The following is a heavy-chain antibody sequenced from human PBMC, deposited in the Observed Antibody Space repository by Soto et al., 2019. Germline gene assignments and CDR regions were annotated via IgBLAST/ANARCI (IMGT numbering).Heavy chain of an antibody. CDR3: ARDLRTP. Sequence: EVQLVESGGGLVQPGGSLRISCEASGFTFSSNSMNWVRQAPGKGLEWVSYISSRSNTIYYADSVKGRFTISRDNAKNSLYLQMNSLRDEDTAVYYCARDLRTPWGQGTLVTVSS. V-gene: IGHV3-48*02. J-gene: IGHJ5*02. CDR2: ISSRSNTI. CDR1: GFTFSSNS.